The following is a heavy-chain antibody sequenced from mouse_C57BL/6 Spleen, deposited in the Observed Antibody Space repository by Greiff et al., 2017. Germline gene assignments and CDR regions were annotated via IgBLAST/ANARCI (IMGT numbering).Heavy chain of an antibody. J-gene: IGHJ2*01. CDR1: GYTFTGYW. CDR3: ASPFYYGNAFDY. D-gene: IGHD2-1*01. V-gene: IGHV1-9*01. CDR2: ILPGSGST. Sequence: VQLQQSGAELMKPGASVKLSCKATGYTFTGYWIAWVKQRPGHGLEWIGEILPGSGSTNYNEKFKGKATFTADTSSNTAYMLLSSLTTTDSAVVYCASPFYYGNAFDYWGQGTTLTVSS.